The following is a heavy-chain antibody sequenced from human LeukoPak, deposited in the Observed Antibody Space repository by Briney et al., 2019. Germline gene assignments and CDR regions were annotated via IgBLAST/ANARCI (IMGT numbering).Heavy chain of an antibody. CDR1: GGSISRGGYY. CDR2: IYYSGST. Sequence: SETLSLTCSVSGGSISRGGYYWSWIRQHPGKGLEWIGYIYYSGSTYYNPSLKSRVTISLDTSKNQFSLTLNSVTAADTAVYYCAREALGFCSGGNSYRFDKWGQGTLVAVSS. D-gene: IGHD2-15*01. J-gene: IGHJ4*02. V-gene: IGHV4-31*03. CDR3: AREALGFCSGGNSYRFDK.